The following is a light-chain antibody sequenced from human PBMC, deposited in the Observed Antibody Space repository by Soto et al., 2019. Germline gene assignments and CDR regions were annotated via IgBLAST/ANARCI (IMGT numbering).Light chain of an antibody. V-gene: IGKV3-11*01. CDR3: HQRSNWPPP. Sequence: ENVLTQSPATLSLSPGERATISCRASQSVSSNLAWYQQKPGQAPRLLIYDASKRATGIPARFSGSGSGTDFTLTISSLQPEDFAVYYCHQRSNWPPPFGGGTKGRSN. J-gene: IGKJ4*01. CDR2: DAS. CDR1: QSVSSN.